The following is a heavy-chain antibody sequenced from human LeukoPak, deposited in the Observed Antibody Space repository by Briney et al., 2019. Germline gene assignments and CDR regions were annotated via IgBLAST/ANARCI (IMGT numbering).Heavy chain of an antibody. CDR3: AKIPQVATYTVPNFDF. D-gene: IGHD3-16*01. V-gene: IGHV1-46*01. CDR1: GYTY. Sequence: RASVKVSCKASGYTYMHWVRQAPGQGLEWMGIINPSGGGTNYAQKFQGRVTMTRDMSTSTVYMELSSLRSEDTAVYYCAKIPQVATYTVPNFDFWGQGTLVTVSS. CDR2: INPSGGGT. J-gene: IGHJ4*02.